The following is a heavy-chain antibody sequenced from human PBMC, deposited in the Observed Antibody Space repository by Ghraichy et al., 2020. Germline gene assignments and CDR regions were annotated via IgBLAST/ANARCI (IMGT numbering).Heavy chain of an antibody. D-gene: IGHD2-2*01. J-gene: IGHJ4*02. Sequence: GGSLRLSCAASGFTFSSYAMSWVRQAPGKGLEWVSTISGSASGGSTYYADSVKGRFTISRDNSKNTLSLQMNSLRAEDTAVYYCAKTTSWYGLGPWTFDYWRQGTLGTVAS. CDR3: AKTTSWYGLGPWTFDY. CDR1: GFTFSSYA. V-gene: IGHV3-23*01. CDR2: ISGSASGGST.